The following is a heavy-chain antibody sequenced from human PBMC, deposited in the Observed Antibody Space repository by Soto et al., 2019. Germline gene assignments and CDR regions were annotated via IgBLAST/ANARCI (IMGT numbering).Heavy chain of an antibody. D-gene: IGHD5-18*01. J-gene: IGHJ4*02. CDR1: GVTMSYGGYS. V-gene: IGHV4-30-2*06. CDR3: ARERGGYGLFDS. CDR2: ISHLETT. Sequence: SETLSLTCSVSGVTMSYGGYSWSWIRQSPGEGLEWLGYISHLETTYYNPSLRSRVTISIDRSNDQFSLNLKSVTAADTAVYYCARERGGYGLFDSWGQGTLVTVSS.